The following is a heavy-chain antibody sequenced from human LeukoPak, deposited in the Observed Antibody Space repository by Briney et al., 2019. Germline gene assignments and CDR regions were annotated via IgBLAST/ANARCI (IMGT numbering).Heavy chain of an antibody. CDR1: GFTFSSYA. V-gene: IGHV3-30*18. J-gene: IGHJ4*02. CDR3: AKAYLQLVSYFDY. D-gene: IGHD6-6*01. CDR2: ISYDGSNK. Sequence: QPGGSLRLSCAASGFTFSSYAMSWVRQAPGKGLEWVAVISYDGSNKYYADSVKGRFTISRDSSKNTLYLQMNSLRAEDTAVYYCAKAYLQLVSYFDYWGQGTLVTVSS.